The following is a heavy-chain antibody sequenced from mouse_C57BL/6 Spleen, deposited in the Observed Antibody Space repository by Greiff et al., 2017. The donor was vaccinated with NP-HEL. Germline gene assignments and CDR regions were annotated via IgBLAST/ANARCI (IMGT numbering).Heavy chain of an antibody. Sequence: QVQLQQPGAELVKPGASVKLSCKASGYTFTSYWMHWVKQRPGQGLEWIGMIHPNSGSTNYNEKFKSKATLTVDKSSSTAYMQRSSLTSADSAVYYSAEGSLQLDYWGQGTTLTVSS. CDR2: IHPNSGST. CDR1: GYTFTSYW. CDR3: AEGSLQLDY. V-gene: IGHV1-64*01. J-gene: IGHJ2*01. D-gene: IGHD6-1*01.